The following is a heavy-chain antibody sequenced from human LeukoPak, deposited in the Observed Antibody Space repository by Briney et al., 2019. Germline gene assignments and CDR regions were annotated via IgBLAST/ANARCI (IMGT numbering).Heavy chain of an antibody. J-gene: IGHJ3*02. CDR2: TYYRSKWYN. CDR3: ATTVETGDAFDI. D-gene: IGHD1-1*01. Sequence: SQTLSLTCAISGDSVSSNSAAWSWIRLSPSRGLEWLGRTYYRSKWYNDYAVSVRSRITINPDTSKNLFPLQLNSVTPEDTAEYYCATTVETGDAFDIWGPGTRVTVSS. CDR1: GDSVSSNSAA. V-gene: IGHV6-1*01.